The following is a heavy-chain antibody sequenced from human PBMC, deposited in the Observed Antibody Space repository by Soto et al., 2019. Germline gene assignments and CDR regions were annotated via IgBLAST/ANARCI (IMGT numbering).Heavy chain of an antibody. CDR2: IYSGGST. Sequence: GGSLRLSCAASGFTVSSNYMSWVRQAPGKGLEWVSVIYSGGSTYYADSVKGRFTISRDNSKNTLYLQMNSLRAEDTAVYYCAMPSTMFGVVTTLDYYYMDVWGKGTTVTVSS. J-gene: IGHJ6*03. CDR3: AMPSTMFGVVTTLDYYYMDV. V-gene: IGHV3-66*01. D-gene: IGHD3-3*01. CDR1: GFTVSSNY.